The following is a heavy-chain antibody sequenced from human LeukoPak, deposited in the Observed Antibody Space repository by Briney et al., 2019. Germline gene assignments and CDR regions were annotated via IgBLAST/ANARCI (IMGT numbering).Heavy chain of an antibody. CDR1: GVSISSSDYY. J-gene: IGHJ4*02. V-gene: IGHV4-39*01. Sequence: PSETLSLTCSVSGVSISSSDYYWGWIRQPPGKGLEWIGSMYYGGSTSYNPSLESRVTISVDTSKNQFSLKLNSVTAADTAVYYCARTAGGGGLDYWGQGTLVTVSS. CDR3: ARTAGGGGLDY. D-gene: IGHD3-16*01. CDR2: MYYGGST.